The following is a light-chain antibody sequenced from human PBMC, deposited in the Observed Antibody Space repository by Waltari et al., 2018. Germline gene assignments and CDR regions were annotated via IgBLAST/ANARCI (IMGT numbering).Light chain of an antibody. V-gene: IGLV1-40*01. J-gene: IGLJ2*01. CDR2: GVN. CDR3: QSYDTKVGVV. Sequence: QSVLTQPPSVSGAPGQRVTISCTGSWSNIGAGSDVHWYQQLPGKAPTPLVYGVNTRPPGVPDRFFGSKSGTSASLAIPGLQPEDEADYYCQSYDTKVGVVFGGGSKLTVL. CDR1: WSNIGAGSD.